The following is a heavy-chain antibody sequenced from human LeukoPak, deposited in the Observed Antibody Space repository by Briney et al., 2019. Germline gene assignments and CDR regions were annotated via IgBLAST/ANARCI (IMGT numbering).Heavy chain of an antibody. V-gene: IGHV4-34*01. CDR3: ARFSRTNYYYYYYMDV. J-gene: IGHJ6*03. D-gene: IGHD1-14*01. Sequence: GSLRLSCAASGFTFTTYWMSWVRQPPGKGLEWIGEINHSGSTNYNPSLKSRVTISVDTSKNQFSLKLSSVTAADTAVYYCARFSRTNYYYYYYMDVWGKGTTVTISS. CDR1: GFTFTTYW. CDR2: INHSGST.